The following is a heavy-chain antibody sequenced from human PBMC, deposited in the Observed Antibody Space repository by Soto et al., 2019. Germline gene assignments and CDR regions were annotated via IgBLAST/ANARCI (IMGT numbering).Heavy chain of an antibody. Sequence: EVQLVESGGGLVQPGGSLRLSCAASGFTFNTYSMNWVRQAPGKGLEWISYISSSSSTIYYADSVKGRFTISRDNAKKSLYLQMNTPRAEDTAVYYCARDLSLNWFDSWGQGTLVTVSS. J-gene: IGHJ5*01. CDR1: GFTFNTYS. V-gene: IGHV3-48*01. CDR3: ARDLSLNWFDS. CDR2: ISSSSSTI.